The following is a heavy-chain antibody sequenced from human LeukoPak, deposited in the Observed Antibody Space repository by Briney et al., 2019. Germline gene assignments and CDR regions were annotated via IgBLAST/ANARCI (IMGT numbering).Heavy chain of an antibody. Sequence: SETLSLTCTVSGGSISSGSYYWNWIRQPAGKGLEWIGRIYSGNTNYNSSLKSRVTISVDTSKNQFSLRLSSVTAADTAVYYCARDRVPLRYWGQGTLVTVSS. V-gene: IGHV4-61*02. CDR1: GGSISSGSYY. D-gene: IGHD2-2*01. CDR2: IYSGNT. J-gene: IGHJ4*02. CDR3: ARDRVPLRY.